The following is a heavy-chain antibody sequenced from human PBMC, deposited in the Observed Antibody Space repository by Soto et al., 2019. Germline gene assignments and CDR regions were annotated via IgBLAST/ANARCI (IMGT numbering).Heavy chain of an antibody. CDR2: INPSGGST. CDR1: GYTLNIYY. V-gene: IGHV1-46*02. J-gene: IGHJ3*02. D-gene: IGHD1-26*01. CDR3: ARDREYSGSIGPYDAFDI. Sequence: ASVKVSCKESGYTLNIYYMHWVRQDKRQGLEWMGIINPSGGSTSYAQKFQGRVTMTRDTSTSTVYMELSSLRSEDTAVYYCARDREYSGSIGPYDAFDIWGQGTMVTVSS.